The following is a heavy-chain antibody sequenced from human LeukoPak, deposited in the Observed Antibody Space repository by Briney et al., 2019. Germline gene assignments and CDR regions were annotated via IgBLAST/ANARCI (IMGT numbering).Heavy chain of an antibody. V-gene: IGHV4-59*11. CDR1: GGSISSHY. J-gene: IGHJ6*03. CDR2: IYYSGST. CDR3: ATLEDTAMVPFYYMDV. Sequence: SETLSLTCTVSGGSISSHYWSWIRQPPGKGLEGSGYIYYSGSTNYNPSLKSRVTISVDTSKNQFSLKLSSVTAADTAVYYCATLEDTAMVPFYYMDVWGKGTTVTVSS. D-gene: IGHD5-18*01.